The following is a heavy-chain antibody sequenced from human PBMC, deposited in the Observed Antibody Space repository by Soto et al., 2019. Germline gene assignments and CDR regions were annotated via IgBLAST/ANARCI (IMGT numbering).Heavy chain of an antibody. CDR3: VRDYYDTSGYPNTFDM. CDR1: GFTLSRHT. J-gene: IGHJ3*02. Sequence: LRLSCAASGFTLSRHTMNWVRQAPGKGLEWVSFIGSRTSDIYYADSVKGRFTISRDNAKNSLYLGLTRLRAEDTAVYFCVRDYYDTSGYPNTFDMWGQGTMLTVSS. CDR2: IGSRTSDI. V-gene: IGHV3-21*01. D-gene: IGHD3-22*01.